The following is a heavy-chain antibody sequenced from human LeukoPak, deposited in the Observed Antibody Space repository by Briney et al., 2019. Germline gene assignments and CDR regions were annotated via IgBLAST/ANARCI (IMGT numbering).Heavy chain of an antibody. CDR3: ARNGMTVAPTPWD. J-gene: IGHJ4*02. Sequence: GGSLRLSCAASGFTFSDFWMTWVRQAPGKGLEWVANIKQDGSEVYYVDPVKGRFTVSRDNAKKSLYLQMRSLRDEDTAVYFCARNGMTVAPTPWDWGQGTLVTVSS. CDR2: IKQDGSEV. D-gene: IGHD6-19*01. V-gene: IGHV3-7*05. CDR1: GFTFSDFW.